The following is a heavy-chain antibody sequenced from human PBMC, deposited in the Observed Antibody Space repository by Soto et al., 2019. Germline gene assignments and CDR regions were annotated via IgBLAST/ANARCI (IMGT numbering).Heavy chain of an antibody. CDR1: GGSISPYY. D-gene: IGHD2-15*01. V-gene: IGHV4-59*08. CDR2: IYFGRTT. J-gene: IGHJ5*02. CDR3: ATIGGFFQALDA. Sequence: QVQLQESGPGLVKPSETLSLTCTVSGGSISPYYWSWIRQPPGKGLEWIGYIYFGRTTKYNPSLSSRVSMSVDTSKIQFSLKLTSVTAADTAVYYCATIGGFFQALDAWGQGALVTVSS.